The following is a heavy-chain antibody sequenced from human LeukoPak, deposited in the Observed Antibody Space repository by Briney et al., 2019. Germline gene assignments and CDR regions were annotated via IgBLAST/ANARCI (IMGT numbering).Heavy chain of an antibody. V-gene: IGHV3-73*01. CDR1: GFTFSASA. J-gene: IGHJ4*02. Sequence: GGSLRLSCAASGFTFSASAMHWVRQASGKGLEWVGRIRSKTNSYATEYAASVKGRFTISRDDSKNTAYLQMDSLRTEDTAVYYCTSTWIQLWYDYWGRGTLVTVSS. D-gene: IGHD5-18*01. CDR2: IRSKTNSYAT. CDR3: TSTWIQLWYDY.